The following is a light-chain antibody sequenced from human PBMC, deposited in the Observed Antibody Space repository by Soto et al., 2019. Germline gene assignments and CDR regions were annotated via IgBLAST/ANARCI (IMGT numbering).Light chain of an antibody. CDR2: RDS. Sequence: QSVLTQPTSASGTPGQRVTISCSESSSSIGSNYIYWYQQLPGTAPKLLNYRDSQRPSGVPDRFSGSKSGTSASLAISGLRSEDEADYYCAAWDDSLRGWVFGGGTKLAVL. CDR1: SSSIGSNY. CDR3: AAWDDSLRGWV. J-gene: IGLJ3*02. V-gene: IGLV1-47*01.